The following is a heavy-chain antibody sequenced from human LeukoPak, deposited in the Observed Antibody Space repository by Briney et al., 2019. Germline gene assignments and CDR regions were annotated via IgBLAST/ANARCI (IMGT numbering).Heavy chain of an antibody. V-gene: IGHV3-23*01. J-gene: IGHJ4*02. CDR1: GVTLSTYA. D-gene: IGHD6-19*01. CDR3: AKVRAPSGWFNSDY. CDR2: ISSSGSGDNT. Sequence: GGSLRLSCAASGVTLSTYAMSWARQAPGKGLEWVSGISSSGSGDNTYYADSVKGRFTISRDSSKNTLFLHMNTLRAEDTATYYCAKVRAPSGWFNSDYWGQGTLVTVSS.